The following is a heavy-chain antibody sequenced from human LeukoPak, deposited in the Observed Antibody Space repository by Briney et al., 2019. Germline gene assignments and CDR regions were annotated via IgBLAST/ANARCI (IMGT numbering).Heavy chain of an antibody. V-gene: IGHV4-30-2*01. CDR1: GGSISSSSYY. Sequence: PSETLSLTCTVSGGSISSSSYYWGWIRQPPGKGLEWIGYIYHSGSTYYNPSLKSRVTISVDRSKNQFSLKLSSVTAADTAVYYCARGSNYYGTHPWGQGTLVTVSS. CDR3: ARGSNYYGTHP. J-gene: IGHJ5*02. CDR2: IYHSGST. D-gene: IGHD3-10*01.